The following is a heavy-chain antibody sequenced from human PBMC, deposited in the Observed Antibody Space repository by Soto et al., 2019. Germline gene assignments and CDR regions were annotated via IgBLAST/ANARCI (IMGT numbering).Heavy chain of an antibody. Sequence: QVQLQQWGAGLLKPSETLSLTCAVYGGSFSGYYWSWIRQPPGKGLEWDGEINHSGSTNYNPSLKSRVTISVDTYKNQFSRKLSSVTAADTAVYYCARDDYDNLTGYYGWFDPWGQGTLVTVSS. CDR2: INHSGST. CDR1: GGSFSGYY. V-gene: IGHV4-34*01. D-gene: IGHD3-9*01. CDR3: ARDDYDNLTGYYGWFDP. J-gene: IGHJ5*02.